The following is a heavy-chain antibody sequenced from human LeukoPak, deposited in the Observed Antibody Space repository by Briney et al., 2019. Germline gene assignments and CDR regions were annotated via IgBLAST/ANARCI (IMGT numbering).Heavy chain of an antibody. J-gene: IGHJ6*03. CDR3: TTDGDCSSTSCYRYYYYYMDV. D-gene: IGHD2-2*02. CDR2: IKSKTDGGTT. V-gene: IGHV3-15*01. Sequence: GGSLRLSCAASGFTFSNAWMSWVRQAPGKGLEWVGRIKSKTDGGTTDYAAPVKGRFTISRDDSKNTLYLQMNSLKTEDTAVYYCTTDGDCSSTSCYRYYYYYMDVWGKGTTVTVSS. CDR1: GFTFSNAW.